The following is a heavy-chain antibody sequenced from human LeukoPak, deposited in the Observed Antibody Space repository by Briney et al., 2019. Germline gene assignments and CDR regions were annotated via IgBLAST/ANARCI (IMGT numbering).Heavy chain of an antibody. CDR3: ARGWAKDSSSWYYVDYYYGMDV. Sequence: PSETLSLTCTVPGGSISSYYWSWIRQPPGKGLEWIGYIYYSGGTNYNPSLKSRVTISVDTSKNQFSLKLSSVTAADTAVYYCARGWAKDSSSWYYVDYYYGMDVWGQGTTVTVSS. V-gene: IGHV4-59*01. J-gene: IGHJ6*02. D-gene: IGHD6-13*01. CDR1: GGSISSYY. CDR2: IYYSGGT.